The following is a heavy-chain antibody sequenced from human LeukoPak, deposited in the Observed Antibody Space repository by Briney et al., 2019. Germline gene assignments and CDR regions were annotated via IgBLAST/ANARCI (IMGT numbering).Heavy chain of an antibody. V-gene: IGHV4-59*01. CDR2: IYNSGGT. CDR1: APSPSSYY. D-gene: IGHD3-3*01. CDR3: AKVNYDFWDDWYFDL. J-gene: IGHJ2*01. Sequence: SESLSPTSTVSAPSPSSYYWSCNRQPPGKGREWVGYIYNSGGTNYNPTFKSRVTISVDTSKNKFYMKLSTVTAADTAVYYCAKVNYDFWDDWYFDLWGRGTLVTVSS.